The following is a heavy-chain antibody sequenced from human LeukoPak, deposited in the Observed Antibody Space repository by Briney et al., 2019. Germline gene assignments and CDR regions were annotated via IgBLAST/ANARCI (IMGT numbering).Heavy chain of an antibody. V-gene: IGHV4-39*07. D-gene: IGHD3-22*01. Sequence: SETLSLTCTVSGGSISSSSYYWGWIRQPPGKGLEWIGSIYYSGSTYYNPSLKSRVTISVDTSKNQFSLKLSSVTAADTAVYYCARDNYYDRVHWGQGTLVTVSS. CDR3: ARDNYYDRVH. J-gene: IGHJ4*02. CDR2: IYYSGST. CDR1: GGSISSSSYY.